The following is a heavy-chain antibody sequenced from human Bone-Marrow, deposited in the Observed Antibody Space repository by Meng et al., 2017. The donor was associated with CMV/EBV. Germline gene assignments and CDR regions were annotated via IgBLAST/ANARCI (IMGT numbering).Heavy chain of an antibody. Sequence: SVKVSCKASGYTFTGYYMHWVRQAPGQGLEWMGGISPIFGTANYAQKFQGRVTITTDESTSTAYMELSSLRSEDTAVYYCARANSSSWEPEDYYYYGMDVWGQGTTVTVSS. V-gene: IGHV1-69*05. J-gene: IGHJ6*02. CDR3: ARANSSSWEPEDYYYYGMDV. CDR1: GYTFTGYY. D-gene: IGHD6-13*01. CDR2: ISPIFGTA.